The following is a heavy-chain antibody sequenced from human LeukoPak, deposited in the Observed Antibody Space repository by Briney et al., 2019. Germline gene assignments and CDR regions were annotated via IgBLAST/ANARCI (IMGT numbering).Heavy chain of an antibody. Sequence: TGGSLRLSCAASGFTFSNAWMNWVRQAPGKGLEWVGRIKSKTDGGTTDYAAPAKGRFTISRDDSKNTLYLQMNSLKTEDTAVYYCTTDTLDLVVVAATDGYYFDYWGQGTLVTVSS. J-gene: IGHJ4*02. CDR1: GFTFSNAW. CDR2: IKSKTDGGTT. CDR3: TTDTLDLVVVAATDGYYFDY. D-gene: IGHD2-15*01. V-gene: IGHV3-15*07.